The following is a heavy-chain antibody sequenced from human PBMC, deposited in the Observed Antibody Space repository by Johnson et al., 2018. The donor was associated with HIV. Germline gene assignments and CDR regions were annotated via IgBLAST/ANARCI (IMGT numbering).Heavy chain of an antibody. V-gene: IGHV3-30-3*01. Sequence: MQLVESGGGVVQPGRSLRLSCAASGFTFSSYAMYWVRQAPGKGLEWAAVISYDGSNKYYADSVKGRFTISRDNSKNTLYLQMNSLRAEDTALYYCTTRLNSGTYWGNYAFDIWGQGTMVTVSS. D-gene: IGHD1-26*01. CDR3: TTRLNSGTYWGNYAFDI. J-gene: IGHJ3*02. CDR2: ISYDGSNK. CDR1: GFTFSSYA.